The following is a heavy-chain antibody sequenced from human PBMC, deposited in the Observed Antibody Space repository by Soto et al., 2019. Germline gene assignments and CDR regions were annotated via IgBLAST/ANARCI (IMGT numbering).Heavy chain of an antibody. D-gene: IGHD4-17*01. CDR1: GGSISSYY. CDR3: ARRRYGDYVDFDY. V-gene: IGHV4-59*08. J-gene: IGHJ4*02. Sequence: SETLSLTCTVSGGSISSYYWSWIRQPPGKGLEYIGYIYYSGSTNYNPSLKSRVTISVDTSKSQFSLKLNSVTAADTAVYYCARRRYGDYVDFDYWGQGTLVTVSS. CDR2: IYYSGST.